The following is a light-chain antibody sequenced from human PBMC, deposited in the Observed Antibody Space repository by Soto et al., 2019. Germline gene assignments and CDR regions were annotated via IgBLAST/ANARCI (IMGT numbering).Light chain of an antibody. V-gene: IGKV1-8*01. CDR1: QGISSY. Sequence: AVRMTQSPSSFSASTGDRVTITCRASQGISSYLAWYQQKPGKAPKLLIYAASTLQSGVPSRFSGSGSGTDVTLTISCLQSEDFATYCCQQYYSYPRTFGQGTKVEIK. CDR3: QQYYSYPRT. J-gene: IGKJ1*01. CDR2: AAS.